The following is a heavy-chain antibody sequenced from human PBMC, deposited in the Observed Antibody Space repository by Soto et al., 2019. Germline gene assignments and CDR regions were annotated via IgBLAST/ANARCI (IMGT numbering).Heavy chain of an antibody. CDR2: MNPNSGNT. D-gene: IGHD2-15*01. V-gene: IGHV1-8*01. CDR1: GYTFTSYD. J-gene: IGHJ4*02. Sequence: QVQLVQSGAEVKKPGASVKVSCKASGYTFTSYDINWVRQATGQGLEWMGWMNPNSGNTGYAQKFQGRVTMTRNTSIRTAYMELSSLSSEDTAVYYCARDERWAPGFTPYWGQGTMVTVSS. CDR3: ARDERWAPGFTPY.